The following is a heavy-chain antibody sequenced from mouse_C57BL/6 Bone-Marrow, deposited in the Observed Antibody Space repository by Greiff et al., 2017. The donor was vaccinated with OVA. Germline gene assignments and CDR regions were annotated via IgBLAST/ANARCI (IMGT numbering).Heavy chain of an antibody. Sequence: LVESGPELVKPGASVKISCKASGYAFSSSWMNWVKQRPGKGLEWIGRIYPGDGDTNYNGKFKGKATLTADKSSSTAYMQLSSLTSEDSAVYFCARSIYDGYYGYCDVWGTGTTVTVSS. D-gene: IGHD2-3*01. J-gene: IGHJ1*03. V-gene: IGHV1-82*01. CDR2: IYPGDGDT. CDR3: ARSIYDGYYGYCDV. CDR1: GYAFSSSW.